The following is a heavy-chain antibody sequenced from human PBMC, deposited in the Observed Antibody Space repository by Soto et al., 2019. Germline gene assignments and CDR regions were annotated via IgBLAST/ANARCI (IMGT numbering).Heavy chain of an antibody. J-gene: IGHJ4*02. CDR1: GYSFTSYW. CDR2: IDPSDSYT. V-gene: IGHV5-10-1*01. D-gene: IGHD2-15*01. Sequence: EVQLVQPGAEVKKPGESLRISCKGSGYSFTSYWITWVRQMPGKGLEWMGRIDPSDSYTNYSPSFQGHVTISTDKSINTAYLQWSSLKASDTAMYYCARQLVAAAFDYWGQGTLVTVSS. CDR3: ARQLVAAAFDY.